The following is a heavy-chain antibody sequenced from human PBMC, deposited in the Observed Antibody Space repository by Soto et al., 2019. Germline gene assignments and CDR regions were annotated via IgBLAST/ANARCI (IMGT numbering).Heavy chain of an antibody. V-gene: IGHV1-69*13. CDR2: IIPIFGTA. J-gene: IGHJ4*02. CDR3: ARDSVWGTLNNFDY. Sequence: GASVKVSCKASGGTFSSYAISWVRQAPGQGLEWMGGIIPIFGTANYAQKFQGRVTITADESTSTAYMELSSLRSEDTAVYYCARDSVWGTLNNFDYWGQGTLVTVSS. D-gene: IGHD3-16*01. CDR1: GGTFSSYA.